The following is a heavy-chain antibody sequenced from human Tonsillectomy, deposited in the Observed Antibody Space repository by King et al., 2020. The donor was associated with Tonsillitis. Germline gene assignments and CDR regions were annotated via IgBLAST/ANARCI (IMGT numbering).Heavy chain of an antibody. D-gene: IGHD3-3*01. V-gene: IGHV5-51*01. CDR2: VYPDDSDT. CDR3: ARRAVGVPGRGFSWWFDP. J-gene: IGHJ5*02. Sequence: VQLVQSGAEVKKPGESVKISCEGSGFIFSNHWIAWVRQKPGKSLEWMGTVYPDDSDTRYSPSFQGQVTISVDKTINTAYLQWNSLKPSDTAMYYCARRAVGVPGRGFSWWFDPWGQGTRVTVSS. CDR1: GFIFSNHW.